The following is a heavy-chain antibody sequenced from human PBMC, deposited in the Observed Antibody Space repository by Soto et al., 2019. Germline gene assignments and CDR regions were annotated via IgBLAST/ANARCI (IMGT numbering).Heavy chain of an antibody. Sequence: PGGSLRLSCAASGFPFSSYGMHWVRQAPGKGLEWVAVIWYDGSNKYYADSVKGRFTISRDNSKNTLYLQMNSLRAEDTAVYYCARGNPRWLQLYREQNAFDIWGQGTMVTVSS. CDR2: IWYDGSNK. CDR3: ARGNPRWLQLYREQNAFDI. CDR1: GFPFSSYG. J-gene: IGHJ3*02. D-gene: IGHD5-12*01. V-gene: IGHV3-33*01.